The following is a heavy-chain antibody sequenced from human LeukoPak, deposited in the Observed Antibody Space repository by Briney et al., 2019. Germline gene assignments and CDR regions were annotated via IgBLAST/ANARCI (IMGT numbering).Heavy chain of an antibody. CDR2: ISSDRSNE. D-gene: IGHD3-22*01. Sequence: GGSLRLSCAASGFSFSSYAMHWVRQAPGKGLEWVSVISSDRSNEYYADSVKGRFTISRDNSKNTLYLQVNSLRAEDTAVYFCARGWSYYYDSSGGLDYWGQGTLVTVSS. V-gene: IGHV3-30*01. CDR3: ARGWSYYYDSSGGLDY. J-gene: IGHJ4*02. CDR1: GFSFSSYA.